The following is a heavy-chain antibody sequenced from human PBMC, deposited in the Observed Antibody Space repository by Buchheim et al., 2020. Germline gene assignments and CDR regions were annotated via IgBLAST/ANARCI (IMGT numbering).Heavy chain of an antibody. CDR3: ARAGYYDSRGYLGDFDY. CDR2: IYNGVTT. V-gene: IGHV4-31*03. Sequence: VQLQESGPGLVQPSQTLSLTCTVSGFSISSGGYYWNWIRHHPGKGLEWIGYIYNGVTTHYNPSLRSRLIISVDKSEDQFSLKLSSVTAADTAVYYCARAGYYDSRGYLGDFDYWGQGTL. D-gene: IGHD3-22*01. CDR1: GFSISSGGYY. J-gene: IGHJ4*02.